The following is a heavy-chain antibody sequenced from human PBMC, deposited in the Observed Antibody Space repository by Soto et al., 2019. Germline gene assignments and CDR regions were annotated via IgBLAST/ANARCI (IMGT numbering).Heavy chain of an antibody. Sequence: GGSLRLSCAASGFTFSSYGMHWVRQAPGKGLEWVAVISYDGSNKYYADSVKGRFTISRDNSKNTLYLQMNSLRAEDTAVYYCAKGHRHYYDSSSSVSYYFDYWGQGTLVTVSS. CDR3: AKGHRHYYDSSSSVSYYFDY. D-gene: IGHD3-22*01. J-gene: IGHJ4*02. CDR2: ISYDGSNK. CDR1: GFTFSSYG. V-gene: IGHV3-30*18.